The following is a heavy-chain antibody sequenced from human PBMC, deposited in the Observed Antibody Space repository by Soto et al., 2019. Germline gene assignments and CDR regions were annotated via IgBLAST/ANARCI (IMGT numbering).Heavy chain of an antibody. D-gene: IGHD2-2*01. V-gene: IGHV3-21*01. J-gene: IGHJ4*02. CDR2: ISSRSSYI. CDR1: GFTFNNYR. Sequence: GGSLRLSCAASGFTFNNYRMNWVRQAPDKGLEWVSSISSRSSYIYYADSVQGRFTISRDNAKNSLYLQMNSLRAEDTAVYYCASLYCTSTNCNATGYWGQGTLVTVSS. CDR3: ASLYCTSTNCNATGY.